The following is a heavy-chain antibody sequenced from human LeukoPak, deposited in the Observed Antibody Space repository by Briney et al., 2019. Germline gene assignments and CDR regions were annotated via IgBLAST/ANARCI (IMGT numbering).Heavy chain of an antibody. CDR2: IRYDGSNK. V-gene: IGHV3-30*02. D-gene: IGHD4-23*01. J-gene: IGHJ6*03. Sequence: GGSLRLSCAAPKFTFSSYGMHWVRQAPGKGLEWVAFIRYDGSNKYYADSVKGRFTISRDNSKNTLYLQMNSLRVEDTAVYYCAKKGYGGNSDLDYYMDVWGKGTTVTISS. CDR3: AKKGYGGNSDLDYYMDV. CDR1: KFTFSSYG.